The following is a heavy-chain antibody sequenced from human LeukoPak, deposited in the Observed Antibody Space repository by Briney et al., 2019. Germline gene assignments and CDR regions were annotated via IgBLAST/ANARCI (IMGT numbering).Heavy chain of an antibody. CDR2: IYYSGST. V-gene: IGHV4-39*01. CDR3: ARRSNWGSVDY. CDR1: GGSISSSSYY. Sequence: SETLSLTCTVSGGSISSSSYYWGWIRQPPGKGLEWIGSIYYSGSTYYNPSLKSRVTISVDTSKNQFSLKLSPVTAADTAVYYCARRSNWGSVDYWGQGTLVTVSS. D-gene: IGHD7-27*01. J-gene: IGHJ4*02.